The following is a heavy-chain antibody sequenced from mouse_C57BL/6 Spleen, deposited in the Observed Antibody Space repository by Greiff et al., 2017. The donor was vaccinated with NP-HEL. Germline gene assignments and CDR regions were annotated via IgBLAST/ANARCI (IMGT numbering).Heavy chain of an antibody. V-gene: IGHV1-42*01. CDR3: ARRWITGTYFDY. CDR1: GYSFTGYY. J-gene: IGHJ2*01. CDR2: INPSTGGT. Sequence: VQLQQSGPELVKPGASVKISCKASGYSFTGYYMNWVKQSPEKSLEWIGEINPSTGGTTYNQKFKAKATLTVDKSSSTAYMQLKSLTSEDSAVYYCARRWITGTYFDYWGQGTTLTVSS. D-gene: IGHD4-1*01.